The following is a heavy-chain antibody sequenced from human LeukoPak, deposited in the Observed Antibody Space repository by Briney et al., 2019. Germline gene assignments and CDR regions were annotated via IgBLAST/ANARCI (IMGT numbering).Heavy chain of an antibody. Sequence: GGSLRLSCAVSGFTFDGNSINWVRQAPGKGLEWVSYISSSGTMRYYADSVKGRFTISRDNAKNSVYLQMNSLRAEDTAVYYCARWTDSSGYYYAHYGMDVWGQGTTVSVSS. CDR1: GFTFDGNS. D-gene: IGHD3-22*01. CDR2: ISSSGTMR. V-gene: IGHV3-48*04. CDR3: ARWTDSSGYYYAHYGMDV. J-gene: IGHJ6*02.